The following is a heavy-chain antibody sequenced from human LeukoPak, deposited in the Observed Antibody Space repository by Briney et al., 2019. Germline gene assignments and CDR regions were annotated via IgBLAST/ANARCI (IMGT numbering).Heavy chain of an antibody. V-gene: IGHV4-34*01. Sequence: SETLSLTCAVSGASFSSYYWSWIRQPPGKGLEWIGEINHSGSTNYNPSLKSRVTISVDTSKNQFSLKLNSVTAADTAVYYCAIGKGNWFDPWGQGTLVTVSS. CDR3: AIGKGNWFDP. CDR1: GASFSSYY. CDR2: INHSGST. J-gene: IGHJ5*02.